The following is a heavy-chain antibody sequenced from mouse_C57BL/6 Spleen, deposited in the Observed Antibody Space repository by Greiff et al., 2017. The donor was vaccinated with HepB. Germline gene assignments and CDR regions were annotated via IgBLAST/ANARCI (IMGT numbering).Heavy chain of an antibody. D-gene: IGHD1-1*01. CDR3: ARPPITTVGYFDV. CDR2: ISNGGGST. J-gene: IGHJ1*03. CDR1: GFTSSDYY. V-gene: IGHV5-12*01. Sequence: EVKVVESGGGLVQPGGSLKLSCAASGFTSSDYYMYWVRQTPEKRLEWVAYISNGGGSTYYPDTVKGRFTISRDNAKNTLYLQMSRLKSEDTAMYYCARPPITTVGYFDVWGTGTTVTVSS.